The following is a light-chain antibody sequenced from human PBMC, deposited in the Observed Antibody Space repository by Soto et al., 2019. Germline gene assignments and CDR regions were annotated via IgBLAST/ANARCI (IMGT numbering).Light chain of an antibody. CDR1: QSVSSSY. CDR2: NAS. Sequence: EIVLTQSPGTLSLSPGERATLSCRASQSVSSSYLAWYQQKPGQAPRLLIYNASSRATGIPDRFSGSGPGTDFTLTISRLEPEDFAVYYCQQYGNSRGTFGQGTKVEIK. V-gene: IGKV3-20*01. CDR3: QQYGNSRGT. J-gene: IGKJ1*01.